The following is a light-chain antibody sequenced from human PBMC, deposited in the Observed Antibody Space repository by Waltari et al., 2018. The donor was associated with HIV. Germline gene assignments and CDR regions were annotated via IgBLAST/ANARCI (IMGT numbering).Light chain of an antibody. Sequence: QSALTQPRSVSGSPGQSVTISCTGTSSDVGGYNYVSWYQQHPRKAPTLMIYDVTKRPSGVPDRFSGSKSGNTASLTISGLQAEDEADYFCCSYAGGYTLVFGGGTKLTVL. CDR3: CSYAGGYTLV. V-gene: IGLV2-11*01. CDR1: SSDVGGYNY. CDR2: DVT. J-gene: IGLJ3*02.